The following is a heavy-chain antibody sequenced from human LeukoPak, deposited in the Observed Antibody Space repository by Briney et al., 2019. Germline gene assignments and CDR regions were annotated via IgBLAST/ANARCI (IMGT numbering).Heavy chain of an antibody. CDR2: INAGNGNT. Sequence: ASVKVSCKASGYTFTSYVMHWVRQAPGQRLEWMGWINAGNGNTKYSQKFQGRVTIPRDTSASTAYMELSSLRSEDTAVYYCARASAYGDYVGAFDIWGQGTMVTVSS. V-gene: IGHV1-3*01. D-gene: IGHD4-17*01. CDR3: ARASAYGDYVGAFDI. CDR1: GYTFTSYV. J-gene: IGHJ3*02.